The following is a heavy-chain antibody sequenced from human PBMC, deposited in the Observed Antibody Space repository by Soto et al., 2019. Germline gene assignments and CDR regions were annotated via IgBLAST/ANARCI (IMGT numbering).Heavy chain of an antibody. CDR3: ASSSTVPAAIGY. D-gene: IGHD2-2*02. Sequence: ASVKVSCNAPGYTFTNSASHWVRPSPAQKLEWMGWINAGTGNTKYSQKFQGRVTITRDTSASTAYMELSSLRSEDTAVYCCASSSTVPAAIGYWGERTLVNDSS. J-gene: IGHJ4*02. CDR1: GYTFTNSA. V-gene: IGHV1-3*01. CDR2: INAGTGNT.